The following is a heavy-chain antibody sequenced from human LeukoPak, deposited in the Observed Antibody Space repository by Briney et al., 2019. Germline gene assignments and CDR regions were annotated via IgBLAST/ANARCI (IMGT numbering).Heavy chain of an antibody. J-gene: IGHJ3*02. CDR1: GGSISSSSYY. V-gene: IGHV4-39*01. Sequence: PSETLSLTCTVSGGSISSSSYYWGWIRQPPGKGLEWIGSIYYSGSTYYNPSLKSRVTISVDTSKNQFSLKLSSVTAADTAVYYCARWSGSYYSDAFDIWGQGTMVTVSS. CDR3: ARWSGSYYSDAFDI. D-gene: IGHD1-26*01. CDR2: IYYSGST.